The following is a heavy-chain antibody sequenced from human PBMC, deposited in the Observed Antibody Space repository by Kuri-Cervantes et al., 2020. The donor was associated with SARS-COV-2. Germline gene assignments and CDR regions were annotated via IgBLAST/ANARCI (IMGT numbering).Heavy chain of an antibody. J-gene: IGHJ4*02. CDR3: AKDKEDYDRSGQFDY. CDR1: GFTFSSYA. CDR2: IYSGGSSK. Sequence: GGSLRLSCAASGFTFSSYAMSWVRQAPGKGLEWVSVIYSGGSSKYYADSVKGWFTIPSNNSNKKMYLQLNNLRAEDEAVYYCAKDKEDYDRSGQFDYWGQGTLVTVSS. V-gene: IGHV3-23*03. D-gene: IGHD3-22*01.